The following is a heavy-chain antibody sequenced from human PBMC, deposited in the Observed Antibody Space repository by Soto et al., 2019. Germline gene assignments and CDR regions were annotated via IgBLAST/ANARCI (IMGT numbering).Heavy chain of an antibody. CDR2: INAGNGNT. D-gene: IGHD3-10*01. V-gene: IGHV1-3*01. CDR3: ARDLPLLGRGPGGFEREGNY. CDR1: GYTFTSYA. Sequence: QVQLVQSGAEVKKPGASVKVSCKASGYTFTSYAMHWVRQAPGQRLEWMGWINAGNGNTKYSQKFQGRVTITRDTSASTAYMELSSLRSEDTAVYYCARDLPLLGRGPGGFEREGNYWGQGTLVTVSS. J-gene: IGHJ4*02.